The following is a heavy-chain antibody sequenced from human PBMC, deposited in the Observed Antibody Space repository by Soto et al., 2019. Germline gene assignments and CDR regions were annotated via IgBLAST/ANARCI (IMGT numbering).Heavy chain of an antibody. J-gene: IGHJ4*02. CDR2: INHSGST. CDR1: GGSFSGYY. CDR3: ARGGIAAADYDY. D-gene: IGHD6-13*01. Sequence: PSETLSLTCAVYGGSFSGYYWSWIRQPPGKGLEWIGEINHSGSTNYNPSLKSRVTISVDTSKKQFSLKLSSVTAADTAVYYCARGGIAAADYDYWGQGTLVTVSS. V-gene: IGHV4-34*01.